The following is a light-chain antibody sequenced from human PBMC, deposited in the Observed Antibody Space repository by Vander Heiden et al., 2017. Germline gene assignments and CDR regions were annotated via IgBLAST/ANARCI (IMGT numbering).Light chain of an antibody. CDR3: QQYNNYPST. J-gene: IGKJ3*01. CDR2: AAS. CDR1: QDTSNY. V-gene: IGKV1-16*01. Sequence: DIQMTQSPSSLSASVGDRVTITCRASQDTSNYLAWFQQKPGKAPTPLIYAASSLHSGVPSRFSGSGYGTDFTLTISSLQIEDFATYYCQQYNNYPSTFGPGTKVDIK.